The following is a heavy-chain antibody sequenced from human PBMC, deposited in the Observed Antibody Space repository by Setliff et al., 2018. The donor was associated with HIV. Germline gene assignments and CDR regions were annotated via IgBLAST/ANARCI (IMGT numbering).Heavy chain of an antibody. CDR1: GYTFTHYA. Sequence: ASVKVSCKASGYTFTHYAISWVRQAPGQGLEYLGWISAYNGNTNYAQKFQGRVTMTRDTSTNTAYMEVRSLRPDDTAVYYCAKDKTEGAMGHWGQGTLVTVSS. V-gene: IGHV1-18*01. D-gene: IGHD1-26*01. CDR2: ISAYNGNT. J-gene: IGHJ4*02. CDR3: AKDKTEGAMGH.